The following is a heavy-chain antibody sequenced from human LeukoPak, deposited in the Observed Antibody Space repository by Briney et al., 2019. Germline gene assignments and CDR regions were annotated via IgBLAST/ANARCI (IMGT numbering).Heavy chain of an antibody. J-gene: IGHJ5*02. CDR3: AREEYSSSWMPVNWFDP. CDR1: GDSVSSNSAA. Sequence: SQTLSLTCAISGDSVSSNSAAWNWIRQSPSRGLEWLGRTYYRSKWYNDYAVSVKSRITINPDTSKSQFSLQLNSVTPEDTAVYYCAREEYSSSWMPVNWFDPWGQGTLVTVSS. D-gene: IGHD6-13*01. V-gene: IGHV6-1*01. CDR2: TYYRSKWYN.